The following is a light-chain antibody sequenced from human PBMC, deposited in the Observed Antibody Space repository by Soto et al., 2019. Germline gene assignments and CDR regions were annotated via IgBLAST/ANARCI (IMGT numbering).Light chain of an antibody. Sequence: EIVLTQSPGTLSLSPGERATLSCRASQSVSNNYLAWYQQKPGQAPRLLIYGASTRATGIPARFSGSGSETDFTLTISRLEPEDFALYYCQQYAGSPITFGQGTRLEIK. J-gene: IGKJ5*01. CDR1: QSVSNNY. V-gene: IGKV3-20*01. CDR3: QQYAGSPIT. CDR2: GAS.